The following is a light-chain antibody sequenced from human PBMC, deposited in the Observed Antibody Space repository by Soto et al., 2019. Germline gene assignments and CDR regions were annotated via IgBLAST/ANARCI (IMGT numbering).Light chain of an antibody. CDR1: QSVSSS. CDR3: QQYKNWPPIT. V-gene: IGKV3D-15*01. Sequence: EIVLTQSPDTLAVSPGEVATLSCWASQSVSSSLAWYQQRPGQAPRLLIYGASTRAAGIPARFSGGGSGTEFTLTISSLQSEDFGVYYCQQYKNWPPITFGQGTRLEIK. J-gene: IGKJ5*01. CDR2: GAS.